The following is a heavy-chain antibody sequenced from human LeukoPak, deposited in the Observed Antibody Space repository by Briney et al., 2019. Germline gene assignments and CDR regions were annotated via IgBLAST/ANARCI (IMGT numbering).Heavy chain of an antibody. Sequence: SETLSLTCAVYGGSFSGYYWSWIRQPPGKGLEWIGEINHSGSTNYNPSLKSRVTISVDTSKNQFSLKLSSVTAADTAVYYCARGWNHYFDYWGQGTLVTVSS. CDR1: GGSFSGYY. CDR2: INHSGST. CDR3: ARGWNHYFDY. V-gene: IGHV4-34*01. D-gene: IGHD1-1*01. J-gene: IGHJ4*02.